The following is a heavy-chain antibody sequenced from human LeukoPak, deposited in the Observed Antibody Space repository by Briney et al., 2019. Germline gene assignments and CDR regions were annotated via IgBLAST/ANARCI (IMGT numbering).Heavy chain of an antibody. J-gene: IGHJ4*02. CDR3: ARDHGGGWYGDHFDY. D-gene: IGHD6-19*01. CDR1: GFTFDDYA. CDR2: NSGDGGST. V-gene: IGHV3-43*02. Sequence: PGGSLRLSCAASGFTFDDYAMHWVRQPPGKSLECLCLNSGDGGSTYYADSVKGRFTISRDNAKNSLYLQMNSLRAEDTAVYYCARDHGGGWYGDHFDYWGQGTLVTVSS.